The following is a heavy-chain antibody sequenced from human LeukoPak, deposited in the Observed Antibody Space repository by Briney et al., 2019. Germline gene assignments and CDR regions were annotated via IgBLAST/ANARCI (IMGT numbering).Heavy chain of an antibody. CDR2: INPSDTP. Sequence: GGSLRLSCTTSGFTFSSYAMSWVRQAPGKGLEWVSAINPSDTPSYSNSVKGRFTISRDNFKNTLYLQINSLTAEDTAVYYCAKRVSVGGYFDYWGQGTLVTVSS. CDR3: AKRVSVGGYFDY. D-gene: IGHD3-16*01. CDR1: GFTFSSYA. J-gene: IGHJ4*02. V-gene: IGHV3-23*01.